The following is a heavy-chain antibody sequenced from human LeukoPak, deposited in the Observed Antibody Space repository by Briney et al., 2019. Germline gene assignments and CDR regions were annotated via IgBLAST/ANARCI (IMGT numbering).Heavy chain of an antibody. J-gene: IGHJ4*02. CDR3: AKQYEFWIGPDY. D-gene: IGHD3-3*01. Sequence: PRKSLRLSCAASGFTFSSYGMHWVRQAPGKGLEWVAVIWYVGNKTYHADSVKGRLTISRDNSKNTLYLQMNSLRVEDTAVYYCAKQYEFWIGPDYWGQGTLVTLSS. V-gene: IGHV3-33*06. CDR1: GFTFSSYG. CDR2: IWYVGNKT.